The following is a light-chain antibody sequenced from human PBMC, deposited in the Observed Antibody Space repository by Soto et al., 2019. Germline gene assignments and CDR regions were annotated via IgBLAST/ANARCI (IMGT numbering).Light chain of an antibody. J-gene: IGKJ1*01. V-gene: IGKV3-11*01. CDR1: QSVRYF. CDR3: QQRYNWPWT. Sequence: EVVLTQSPGTLSLSPGERATVSCRASQSVRYFLAWYQQKPGQAPRLLIYDASNRASGIPPRFSGSGSGTDFTLAISGLEPEDLAVYYCQQRYNWPWTFGQGTKV. CDR2: DAS.